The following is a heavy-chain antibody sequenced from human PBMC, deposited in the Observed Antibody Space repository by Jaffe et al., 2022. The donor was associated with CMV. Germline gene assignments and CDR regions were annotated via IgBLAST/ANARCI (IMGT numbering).Heavy chain of an antibody. CDR2: ISAYNGNT. D-gene: IGHD6-6*01. Sequence: QVQLVQSGAEVKKPGASVKVSCKASGYTFTSYGISWVRQAPGQGLEWMGWISAYNGNTNYAQKLQGRVTMTTDTSTSTAYMELRSLRSDDTAVYYCASGIEYSSSMGLGDAFDIWGQGTMVTVSS. CDR3: ASGIEYSSSMGLGDAFDI. V-gene: IGHV1-18*04. J-gene: IGHJ3*02. CDR1: GYTFTSYG.